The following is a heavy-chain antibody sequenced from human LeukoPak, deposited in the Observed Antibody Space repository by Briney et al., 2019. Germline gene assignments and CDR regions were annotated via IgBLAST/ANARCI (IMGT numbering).Heavy chain of an antibody. CDR2: IKQDGSEK. Sequence: GGSLRLSCAASGFTFSSYWMSWVRQAPGKGLEWVANIKQDGSEKYYVDSVKGRFTISRDNAKNSLYLQMNSLRAEDTAVYYCARDRVALAVAGTPFDYWGQGTLDTVSS. D-gene: IGHD6-19*01. CDR3: ARDRVALAVAGTPFDY. J-gene: IGHJ4*02. V-gene: IGHV3-7*05. CDR1: GFTFSSYW.